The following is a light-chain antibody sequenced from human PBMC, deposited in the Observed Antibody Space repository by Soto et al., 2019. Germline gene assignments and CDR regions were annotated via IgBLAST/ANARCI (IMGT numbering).Light chain of an antibody. Sequence: QAVVTQPPSVSGAPGQRVTISCTGTSSNIGSGYDVHWYQHLPGTAPKLLIYGNTIRPSGVPDRFSGSKSGTSASLAITGLQAEDEADYYCSSFTISRNTVIFGGGTKVTVL. J-gene: IGLJ2*01. CDR1: SSNIGSGYD. V-gene: IGLV1-40*01. CDR3: SSFTISRNTVI. CDR2: GNT.